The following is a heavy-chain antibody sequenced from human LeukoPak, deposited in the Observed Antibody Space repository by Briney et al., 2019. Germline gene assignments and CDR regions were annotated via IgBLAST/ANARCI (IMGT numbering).Heavy chain of an antibody. CDR2: INPHSGCT. CDR3: ARVAAGYCSSTSCRQFDY. D-gene: IGHD2-2*03. CDR1: GYTFTGYY. V-gene: IGHV1-2*02. Sequence: ASVKVSCKASGYTFTGYYMHWVRHAPGQGLEWMGWINPHSGCTNYAQKFQGRVTMTRDTSISTAYMEPSRLRSDDTAVYYCARVAAGYCSSTSCRQFDYWGQGTLVTVSS. J-gene: IGHJ4*02.